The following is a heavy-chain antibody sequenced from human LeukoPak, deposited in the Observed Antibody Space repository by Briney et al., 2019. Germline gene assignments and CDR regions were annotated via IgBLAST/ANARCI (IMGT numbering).Heavy chain of an antibody. CDR3: ARERNAKDIVVVPAAIGWFDP. Sequence: ASVKVSCKASGGTFSSYAISWVRQAPGQGLEWMGGIIPIFGTANYAQKFQGRVTITTDESTSTAYMELSSLRSEDTAVYYCARERNAKDIVVVPAAIGWFDPWGQGTLVTVSS. CDR1: GGTFSSYA. V-gene: IGHV1-69*05. D-gene: IGHD2-2*01. J-gene: IGHJ5*02. CDR2: IIPIFGTA.